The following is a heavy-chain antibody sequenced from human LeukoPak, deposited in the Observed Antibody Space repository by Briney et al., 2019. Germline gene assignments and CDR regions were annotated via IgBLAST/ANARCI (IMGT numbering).Heavy chain of an antibody. V-gene: IGHV4-38-2*02. D-gene: IGHD6-19*01. J-gene: IGHJ4*02. CDR3: ARDRGWGQFYFDQ. Sequence: PSETLSLTCAVSGYSISSGYYWGWIRQPPGKGLEWIGSIDHSGSTYYNPSLKSRVIISVDTSKNQFPLRLSSVTAADTAVYYCARDRGWGQFYFDQWGQGSLVTVSS. CDR2: IDHSGST. CDR1: GYSISSGYY.